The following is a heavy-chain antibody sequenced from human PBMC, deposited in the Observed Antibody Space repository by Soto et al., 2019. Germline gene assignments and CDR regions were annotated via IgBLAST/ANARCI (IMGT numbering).Heavy chain of an antibody. CDR2: IYYSGST. CDR1: GGSISSYY. Sequence: SETLSLTCTVSGGSISSYYWSWIRQPPGKGLEWIGYIYYSGSTNYNPSLKSRVTISVDTSKNQFSLKLSSVTAADTAVYYCARVRYSYGYGGKWFDPWGQGTLVTVSS. CDR3: ARVRYSYGYGGKWFDP. J-gene: IGHJ5*02. D-gene: IGHD5-18*01. V-gene: IGHV4-59*01.